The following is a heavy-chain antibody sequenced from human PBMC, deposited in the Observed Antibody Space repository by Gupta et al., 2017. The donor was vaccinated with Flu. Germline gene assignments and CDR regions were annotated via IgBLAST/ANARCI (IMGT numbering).Heavy chain of an antibody. D-gene: IGHD1-26*01. J-gene: IGHJ4*02. Sequence: QVQLQQWGAGLLKPSETLSLTCAVYGGSFSGYYWSWIRQPPGKGLEWIGEINHSGSTNYNPSLKSRVTISVDTSKNQFSLKLSSVTAADTAVYYCARGSGGSRDYWGQGTLVTVSS. V-gene: IGHV4-34*01. CDR2: INHSGST. CDR1: GGSFSGYY. CDR3: ARGSGGSRDY.